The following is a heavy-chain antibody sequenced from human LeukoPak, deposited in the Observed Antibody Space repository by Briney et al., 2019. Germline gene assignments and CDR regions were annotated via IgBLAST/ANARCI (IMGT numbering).Heavy chain of an antibody. CDR2: INPSGGST. D-gene: IGHD6-13*01. CDR1: GYTFTSYY. CDR3: ARDPAAVTSRYYYYTDV. V-gene: IGHV1-46*01. J-gene: IGHJ6*03. Sequence: ASVKVSCKASGYTFTSYYVHWVRQAPGQGLEWMGIINPSGGSTSYAQKFQGRVTMTRDMSTSTVYMELSSLRSEDTAVYYCARDPAAVTSRYYYYTDVWGKGTTVTVSS.